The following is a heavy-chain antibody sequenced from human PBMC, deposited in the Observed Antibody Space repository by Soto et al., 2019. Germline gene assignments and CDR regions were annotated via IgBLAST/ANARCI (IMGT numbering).Heavy chain of an antibody. Sequence: QITLKESGPALVRPTQTLTLTCTFSGFSLTTSGVGVGWIRQPPGKALEWLAVIYWDDDTRYSSSLKSRLTNTKDTPKNQLVLTMTDMDPVDTATYYCVHHPYYGLGSYSFDYWGQGTLVTASS. J-gene: IGHJ4*02. V-gene: IGHV2-5*02. CDR3: VHHPYYGLGSYSFDY. D-gene: IGHD3-10*01. CDR2: IYWDDDT. CDR1: GFSLTTSGVG.